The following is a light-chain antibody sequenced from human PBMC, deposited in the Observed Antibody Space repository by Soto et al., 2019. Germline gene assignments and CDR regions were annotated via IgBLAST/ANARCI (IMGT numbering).Light chain of an antibody. Sequence: EIVLTQSPGTLSLSPGERATLSCRASQSVSRSYLAWYQQKPGQAPRLLIYGTSSRATDIPDRFSGSGSGTYFTLTIIRLEPEDSAVYYCQQYGSSPRTFGQGTKVEIK. CDR1: QSVSRSY. CDR2: GTS. V-gene: IGKV3-20*01. CDR3: QQYGSSPRT. J-gene: IGKJ1*01.